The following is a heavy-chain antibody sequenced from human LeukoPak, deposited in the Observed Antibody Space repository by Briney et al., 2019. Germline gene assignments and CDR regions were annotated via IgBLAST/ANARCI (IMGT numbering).Heavy chain of an antibody. J-gene: IGHJ4*02. CDR2: IRYDGSNK. V-gene: IGHV3-30*02. CDR1: GFTFSSYG. CDR3: AKEWTPLEVDYFDS. Sequence: GGSLRLSCAASGFTFSSYGMHWVRQAPGKGLEWVAFIRYDGSNKYYADAVQGRFTISRDNSKNTLYLQMNSLRAEDTAVYYCAKEWTPLEVDYFDSWGQGTLVTVSS. D-gene: IGHD3-3*01.